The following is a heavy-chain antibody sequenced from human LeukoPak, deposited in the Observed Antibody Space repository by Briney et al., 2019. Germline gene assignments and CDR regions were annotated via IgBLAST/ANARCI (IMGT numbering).Heavy chain of an antibody. V-gene: IGHV1-69*05. J-gene: IGHJ6*03. D-gene: IGHD4-17*01. Sequence: SVKVSCKASGGTFSTYAISWVRQAPGQGLEWMGRIIPIFGTANYAQKFQGRVTITTDESTSTAYMELSSLRSEDTAVYYCARVHGDYPYYYYMDVWGKGTTVTVSS. CDR1: GGTFSTYA. CDR2: IIPIFGTA. CDR3: ARVHGDYPYYYYMDV.